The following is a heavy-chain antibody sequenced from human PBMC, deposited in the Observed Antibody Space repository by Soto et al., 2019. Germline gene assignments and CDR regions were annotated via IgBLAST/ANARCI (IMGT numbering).Heavy chain of an antibody. CDR1: GGSISSGGYS. CDR2: IYHSGST. J-gene: IGHJ5*02. V-gene: IGHV4-30-2*01. Sequence: LSLTCAVSGGSISSGGYSWSWIRQPPGKGLEWIGYIYHSGSTYYNPSLKSRVTISVDRSKNQFSLKLSSVTAADTAVYYCARGYCSGGRCRRNWFEPWGQGKLVTVSS. D-gene: IGHD2-15*01. CDR3: ARGYCSGGRCRRNWFEP.